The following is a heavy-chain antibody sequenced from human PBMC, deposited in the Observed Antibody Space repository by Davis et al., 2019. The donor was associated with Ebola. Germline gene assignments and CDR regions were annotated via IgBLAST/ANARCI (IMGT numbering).Heavy chain of an antibody. CDR2: ISGSGGST. D-gene: IGHD4-17*01. CDR3: AKVGKVEPPSVYGDYEDAFDI. Sequence: PGGSLRLSCAASGFTFSSYAMSWVRQAPGKGLEWVSAISGSGGSTYYADSVKGRFTISRDNSKNTLYLQMNSLRAEDTAVYYCAKVGKVEPPSVYGDYEDAFDIWGQGTMVTVSS. V-gene: IGHV3-23*01. CDR1: GFTFSSYA. J-gene: IGHJ3*02.